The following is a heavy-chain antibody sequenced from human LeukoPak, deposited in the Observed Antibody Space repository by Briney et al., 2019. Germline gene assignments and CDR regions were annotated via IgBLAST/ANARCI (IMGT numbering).Heavy chain of an antibody. CDR2: INPNSGGT. CDR3: ARTGGPNIVVVPAAMPGY. CDR1: GYTFTCYY. V-gene: IGHV1-2*02. Sequence: ASVTVSCKASGYTFTCYYMHWVRQAPGQGLDWMGWINPNSGGTNYAQKFQGRVTMTRDTSISTAYMELSRLRSDDTAVYYCARTGGPNIVVVPAAMPGYWGQGTLVTVSS. J-gene: IGHJ4*02. D-gene: IGHD2-2*01.